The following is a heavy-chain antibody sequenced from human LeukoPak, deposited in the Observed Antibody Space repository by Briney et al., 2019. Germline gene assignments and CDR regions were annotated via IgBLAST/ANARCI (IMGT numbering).Heavy chain of an antibody. D-gene: IGHD6-13*01. V-gene: IGHV3-9*01. CDR2: ISWNSLLI. Sequence: GGSLRLSCAASGFTFDDYAMHWVRQAPGKGLEWVSSISWNSLLIGYADSVKGRFTISRDNAKNSLYLQLNSLRPEDTAFYYCAKAPHSGTEWYFDLWGRGTLVTVSS. CDR3: AKAPHSGTEWYFDL. J-gene: IGHJ2*01. CDR1: GFTFDDYA.